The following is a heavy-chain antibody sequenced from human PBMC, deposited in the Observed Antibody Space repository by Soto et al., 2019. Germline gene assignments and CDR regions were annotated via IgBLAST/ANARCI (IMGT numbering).Heavy chain of an antibody. D-gene: IGHD6-13*01. CDR1: GFSFSTYS. V-gene: IGHV3-48*02. Sequence: GGALRLSCSASGFSFSTYSMDWVRQAPGKGQEWVSYISSSGSNIYYADSVKGRFTISRDNARNSLYQQMNILRDEDTAVYYCVRGTETSSSCTDYWGQGTLLTVSS. CDR3: VRGTETSSSCTDY. J-gene: IGHJ4*02. CDR2: ISSSGSNI.